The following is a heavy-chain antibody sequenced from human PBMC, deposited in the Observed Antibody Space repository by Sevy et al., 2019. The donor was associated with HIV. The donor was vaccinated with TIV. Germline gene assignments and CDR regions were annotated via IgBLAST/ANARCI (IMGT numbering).Heavy chain of an antibody. Sequence: LRLSCAASGFTFNTYGMHWVRQTPGKGLEWVAVISYDGTDTYYADSVKGQFTISKDNSKNTLSLQMNSLRVEDTAVYYCAKAAIVVVSASPNCFDSWGPGTVVTVSS. CDR2: ISYDGTDT. V-gene: IGHV3-30*18. CDR3: AKAAIVVVSASPNCFDS. D-gene: IGHD2-21*02. J-gene: IGHJ4*02. CDR1: GFTFNTYG.